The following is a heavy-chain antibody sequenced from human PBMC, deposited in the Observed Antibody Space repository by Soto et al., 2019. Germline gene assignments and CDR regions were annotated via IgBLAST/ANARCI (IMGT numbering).Heavy chain of an antibody. D-gene: IGHD3-10*01. CDR2: MNPNSGNT. CDR3: AREDRGDLWFGELLESSYGMDV. CDR1: GYTFTSYD. Sequence: ASVKVSCKASGYTFTSYDINWVRQATGQGLEWMGWMNPNSGNTGYAQKLQGRVTMTTDTSTSTAYMELRSLRSDDTAVYYCAREDRGDLWFGELLESSYGMDVWGQGTTVTAP. J-gene: IGHJ6*02. V-gene: IGHV1-8*01.